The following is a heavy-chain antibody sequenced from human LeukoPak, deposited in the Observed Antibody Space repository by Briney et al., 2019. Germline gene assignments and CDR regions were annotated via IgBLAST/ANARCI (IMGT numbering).Heavy chain of an antibody. Sequence: SETLSLTCAVYGGSFSGYYWSWIRQPPGKGLEWIGEINHSGSTNYDPSLKSRVTISVDTSKNQFSLKLGSVTAADTAVYYCARAKGYYDILTGYYNAEYFQHWGQGTLVTVSS. CDR3: ARAKGYYDILTGYYNAEYFQH. J-gene: IGHJ1*01. V-gene: IGHV4-34*01. CDR2: INHSGST. CDR1: GGSFSGYY. D-gene: IGHD3-9*01.